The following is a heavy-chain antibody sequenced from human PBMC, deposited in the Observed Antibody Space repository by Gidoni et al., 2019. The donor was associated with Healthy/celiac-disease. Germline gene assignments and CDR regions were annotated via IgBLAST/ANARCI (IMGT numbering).Heavy chain of an antibody. CDR2: INHSGST. CDR3: AREVRSRGVTGRVRYPFDY. J-gene: IGHJ4*02. V-gene: IGHV4-34*01. D-gene: IGHD3-3*01. CDR1: GGSFSGYY. Sequence: QVQLQQWGAGLLKPSETLSLTCAVDGGSFSGYYWSWIRQPPGKGLEWIGEINHSGSTNYNPSLKSRVTISVDTSKTQFSLKLSSVTAADTAVYYCAREVRSRGVTGRVRYPFDYWGQGTLVTVSS.